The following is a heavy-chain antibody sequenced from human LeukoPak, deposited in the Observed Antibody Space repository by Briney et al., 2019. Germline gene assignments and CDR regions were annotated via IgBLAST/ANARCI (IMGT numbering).Heavy chain of an antibody. CDR1: GFTFSGYA. D-gene: IGHD3-22*01. CDR2: ITGSGDYT. J-gene: IGHJ4*02. Sequence: PGGSLRLSCAASGFTFSGYAMTWVRQAPGKGLDWVSSITGSGDYTYYIDSVKGRFTISRDNSKNILYLQMNSLRGEDTALYYCAKDGLYYDGSAHVYYFDYWGQGTLVAVPS. V-gene: IGHV3-23*01. CDR3: AKDGLYYDGSAHVYYFDY.